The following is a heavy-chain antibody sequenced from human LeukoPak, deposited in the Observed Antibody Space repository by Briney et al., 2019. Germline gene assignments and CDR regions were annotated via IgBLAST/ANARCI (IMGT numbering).Heavy chain of an antibody. V-gene: IGHV3-30*02. D-gene: IGHD6-13*01. J-gene: IGHJ4*02. CDR2: IRYDGSNK. Sequence: GGSLRLSCLVSGLRFSNHGMHWVRQAPGKGLEWVAFIRYDGSNKYYADSVKGRFTISRDNSKNTLYLQMNSLRAEDTAVYYCAKDLHEAVGLGVDYWGQGTLVTVSS. CDR3: AKDLHEAVGLGVDY. CDR1: GLRFSNHG.